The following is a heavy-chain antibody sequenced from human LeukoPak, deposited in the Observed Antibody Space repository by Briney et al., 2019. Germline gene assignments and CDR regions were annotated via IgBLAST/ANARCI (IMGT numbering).Heavy chain of an antibody. D-gene: IGHD3-3*01. J-gene: IGHJ5*02. CDR1: DYSISSGYF. CDR2: IFHTGSS. CDR3: ARDLGLTISDNWFDP. V-gene: IGHV4-38-2*02. Sequence: SETLSLTCTVSDYSISSGYFWTWIRQPPGKGLEWIGSIFHTGSSYYNPSLKSPVAVSVDTSKNQFSLELSSVTAADTAVYYCARDLGLTISDNWFDPWGQGTLVTVSS.